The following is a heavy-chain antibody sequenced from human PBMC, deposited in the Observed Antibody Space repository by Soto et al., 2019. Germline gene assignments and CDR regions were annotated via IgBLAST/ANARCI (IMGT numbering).Heavy chain of an antibody. CDR1: GFTFSSYA. V-gene: IGHV3-30-3*01. Sequence: QVQLVESGGGVVQPGRSLRLSCAASGFTFSSYAMHWVRQAPGKGLEWVAVISYDGSNKYYADSVKGRLTISRDNSKNTLYLQMNSLRAEDTAVYYCAREYCSGGSCYLGYFDYWGQGTLVTVSS. CDR3: AREYCSGGSCYLGYFDY. J-gene: IGHJ4*02. D-gene: IGHD2-15*01. CDR2: ISYDGSNK.